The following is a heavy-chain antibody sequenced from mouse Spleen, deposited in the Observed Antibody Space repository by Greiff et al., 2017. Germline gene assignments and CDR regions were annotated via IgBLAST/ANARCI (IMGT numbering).Heavy chain of an antibody. CDR1: GYTFTSYW. D-gene: IGHD2-4*01. Sequence: QVQLQQPGAELVMPGASVKLSCKASGYTFTSYWMHWVKQRPGQGLEWIGEIDPSDSYTNYNQKFKGKATLTVDKSSSTAYMQLSSLTSEDSAVYYCARRYDYDYFDYWAKAPLSQSPQ. CDR3: ARRYDYDYFDY. V-gene: IGHV1-69*01. CDR2: IDPSDSYT. J-gene: IGHJ2*01.